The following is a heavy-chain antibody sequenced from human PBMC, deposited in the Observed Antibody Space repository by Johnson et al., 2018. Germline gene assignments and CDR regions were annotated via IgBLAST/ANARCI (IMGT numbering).Heavy chain of an antibody. CDR2: IWYDGSNK. CDR3: ARDRDYDFWSGQWGGYYGMDV. CDR1: GFTFSSYG. D-gene: IGHD3-3*01. Sequence: QVQLVQSGGGLVKPGRSLRLSCAASGFTFSSYGMHWVRQAPGKGLEWVAVIWYDGSNKYYADSVKGRFTISRDNSKNTLYLQMNSLRAEDTAVYYGARDRDYDFWSGQWGGYYGMDVWGQGTTVTVSS. J-gene: IGHJ6*02. V-gene: IGHV3-33*01.